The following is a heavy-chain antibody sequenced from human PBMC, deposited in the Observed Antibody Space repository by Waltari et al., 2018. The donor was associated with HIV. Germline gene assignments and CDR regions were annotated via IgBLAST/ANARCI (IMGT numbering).Heavy chain of an antibody. CDR3: ARVVGYNYYQAAHFDY. CDR2: IYYSGST. V-gene: IGHV4-31*03. CDR1: GGSISSGGYY. J-gene: IGHJ4*02. D-gene: IGHD5-12*01. Sequence: QVQLQESGPGLVKPSQTLSLTCTVSGGSISSGGYYWSWIRQHPGKGLEWIGYIYYSGSTYYNPSLKSRVTISVDTSKNQFSLKLSSVTAADTAVYYCARVVGYNYYQAAHFDYWGQGTLVTVSS.